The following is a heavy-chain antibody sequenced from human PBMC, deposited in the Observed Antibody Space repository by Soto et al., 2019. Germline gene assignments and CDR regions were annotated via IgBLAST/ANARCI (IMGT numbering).Heavy chain of an antibody. Sequence: GGSLRLSCAASGFTFNSYGMSWVRQAPGKGLEWVAVVSPSGENTNYADSVKGRFTISRDKSNNTVNLQMNSLRAEDTAIYFCAKTGFGDYDYWGPGTLVTISS. V-gene: IGHV3-23*01. CDR3: AKTGFGDYDY. CDR2: VSPSGENT. J-gene: IGHJ4*02. CDR1: GFTFNSYG. D-gene: IGHD4-17*01.